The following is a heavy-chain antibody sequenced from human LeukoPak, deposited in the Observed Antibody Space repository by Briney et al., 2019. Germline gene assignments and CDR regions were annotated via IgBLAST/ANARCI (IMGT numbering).Heavy chain of an antibody. D-gene: IGHD3-22*01. Sequence: GGSLTLSCAASGFTFRRNAMSWVGRSPAKGRDWVSAISGSGTNTYYGDSVKGRITISRDNSKNTLYLQMNSLRAEDAAVYYCAKPDDSSGYSAAFDYWGQGTLVTVSS. CDR3: AKPDDSSGYSAAFDY. CDR1: GFTFRRNA. V-gene: IGHV3-23*01. J-gene: IGHJ4*02. CDR2: ISGSGTNT.